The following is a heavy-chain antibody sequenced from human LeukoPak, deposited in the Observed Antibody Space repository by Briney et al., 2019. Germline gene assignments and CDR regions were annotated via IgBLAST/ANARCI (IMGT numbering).Heavy chain of an antibody. CDR2: MNPNSGNT. D-gene: IGHD1-14*01. Sequence: VASVKVSCKASGYTFTSYDINWVRQATGQGLEWMGWMNPNSGNTGYAQKFQGRVTITRNTSISTAYMELSSLRSEDTAVYYCARVIPDYYYYYYMDVWGKGTTVTVSS. CDR1: GYTFTSYD. CDR3: ARVIPDYYYYYYMDV. J-gene: IGHJ6*03. V-gene: IGHV1-8*03.